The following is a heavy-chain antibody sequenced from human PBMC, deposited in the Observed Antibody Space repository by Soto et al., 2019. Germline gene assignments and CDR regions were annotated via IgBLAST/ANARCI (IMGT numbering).Heavy chain of an antibody. CDR3: ARLQMITFGGHVYRSFEI. CDR1: GGSISSYY. Sequence: SETLSLTCTVSGGSISSYYWSWIRQPPGKGLEWIGYIYHSGSTNYNPSLKSRVTISVDTSKNQFSLKLSSVTAADTAVYYCARLQMITFGGHVYRSFEIWGQGTMVTVSS. D-gene: IGHD3-16*01. V-gene: IGHV4-59*12. CDR2: IYHSGST. J-gene: IGHJ3*02.